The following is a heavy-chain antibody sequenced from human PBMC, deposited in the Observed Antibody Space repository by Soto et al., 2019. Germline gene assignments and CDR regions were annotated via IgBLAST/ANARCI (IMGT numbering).Heavy chain of an antibody. CDR1: GFTFSSYA. CDR3: AKSSSSNAKYYFDY. D-gene: IGHD6-6*01. V-gene: IGHV3-23*01. CDR2: LSVSGGST. J-gene: IGHJ4*02. Sequence: GGSLRLSCAASGFTFSSYAMSWVRQAPGKGLEWVSGLSVSGGSTYYADSVRGRFTISRDNSKNTLYLQMNSLRADDTAIYYCAKSSSSNAKYYFDYWGQGTLVTVSS.